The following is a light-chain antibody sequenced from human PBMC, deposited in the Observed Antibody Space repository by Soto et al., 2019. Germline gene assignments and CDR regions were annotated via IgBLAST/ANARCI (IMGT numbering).Light chain of an antibody. CDR2: DAS. V-gene: IGKV3D-20*01. CDR3: QQYGSSPLT. CDR1: QSVSSSY. J-gene: IGKJ4*01. Sequence: IVMTQSPATLSVCPGERSTLSCGAGQSVSSSYLAWYQQKPGLAPRLLIYDASSRATGIPDRFSGSGSGTDFTLTISRLEPEDFEVYYCQQYGSSPLTFGGGTKVDIK.